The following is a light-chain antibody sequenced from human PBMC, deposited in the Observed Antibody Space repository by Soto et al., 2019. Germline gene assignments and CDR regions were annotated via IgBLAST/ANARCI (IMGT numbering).Light chain of an antibody. J-gene: IGKJ1*01. Sequence: AIQMTQSPSSLSASVGDRVTITCRASQGIRNDLGWYQQKPGKAPKLLIYAASSLQSGVPSRFSGSGSCTDFTLTISSLQPEDFATYYCLQDYNYRTFGQGTKVDIK. CDR3: LQDYNYRT. V-gene: IGKV1-6*01. CDR1: QGIRND. CDR2: AAS.